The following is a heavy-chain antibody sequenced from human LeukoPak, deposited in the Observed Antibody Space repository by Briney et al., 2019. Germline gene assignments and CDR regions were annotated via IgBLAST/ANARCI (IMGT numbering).Heavy chain of an antibody. V-gene: IGHV1-8*02. Sequence: ASVKVSCKASGYTFTGYYMHWVRQAPGQGLEWMGWMNPNSGNTGYAQKFQGRVTMTRNTSISTAYMELSSLRSEDTAVYYCARGSPYYYDSSGYYRWGQGTLVTVSS. J-gene: IGHJ4*02. D-gene: IGHD3-22*01. CDR2: MNPNSGNT. CDR3: ARGSPYYYDSSGYYR. CDR1: GYTFTGYY.